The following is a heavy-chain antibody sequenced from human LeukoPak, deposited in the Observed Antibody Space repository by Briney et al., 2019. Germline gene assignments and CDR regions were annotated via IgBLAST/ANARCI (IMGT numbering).Heavy chain of an antibody. CDR1: GFTFSSYA. D-gene: IGHD3-9*01. Sequence: GGSLRLFCGASGFTFSSYAKSWVRQASGKGLEEVSANSGRGGSTYYAGSVKGRFTISRDNSKNTLYLQMNSLRAEDTAVYYCAKDGMTTGYSRYYYYMDVWGKGTTVTVSS. J-gene: IGHJ6*03. CDR2: NSGRGGST. V-gene: IGHV3-23*01. CDR3: AKDGMTTGYSRYYYYMDV.